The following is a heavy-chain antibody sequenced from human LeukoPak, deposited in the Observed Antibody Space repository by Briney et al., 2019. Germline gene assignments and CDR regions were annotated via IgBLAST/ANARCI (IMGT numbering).Heavy chain of an antibody. V-gene: IGHV4-34*01. CDR2: INHSGST. J-gene: IGHJ2*01. Sequence: PAETLSLTCAVYGGSFSGYYWSWLRQPPGKGLEWIGEINHSGSTNYNPSLKSRVTISVDTSKNQFSLKLSSVTAADTAVYYCARGGRSLVAAQFDLWGRGTLVTVSS. D-gene: IGHD2-15*01. CDR1: GGSFSGYY. CDR3: ARGGRSLVAAQFDL.